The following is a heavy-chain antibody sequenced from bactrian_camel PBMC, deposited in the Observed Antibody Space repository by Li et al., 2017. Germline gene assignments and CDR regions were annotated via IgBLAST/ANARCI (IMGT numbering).Heavy chain of an antibody. CDR3: AAEVSNCPRPYQYNY. CDR1: GYTYSGHC. D-gene: IGHD4*01. J-gene: IGHJ4*01. Sequence: HVQLVESGGGSVQTGGSLRLSCAFSGYTYSGHCMAWFRQAPGKEREGVAAIAHDGRATYEDSVEGRFTISNNNVKNTLYLQMDNLKYEDSGMYYCAAEVSNCPRPYQYNYWGQGTQVTVS. V-gene: IGHV3S53*01. CDR2: IAHDGRA.